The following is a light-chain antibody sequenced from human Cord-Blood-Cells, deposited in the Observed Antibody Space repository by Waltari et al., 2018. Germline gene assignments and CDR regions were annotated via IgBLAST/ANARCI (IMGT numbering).Light chain of an antibody. CDR1: SRDVGGYNY. J-gene: IGLJ1*01. V-gene: IGLV2-8*01. Sequence: QSALTQPPSASGSPGQSLTISCPGTSRDVGGYNYVSWYQQHPGKAPKLMIYEVSKRPSGVPDRFSGSKSGNTASLTVSGLQAEDEADYYCSSYAGSNNYVFGTGTKVTVL. CDR3: SSYAGSNNYV. CDR2: EVS.